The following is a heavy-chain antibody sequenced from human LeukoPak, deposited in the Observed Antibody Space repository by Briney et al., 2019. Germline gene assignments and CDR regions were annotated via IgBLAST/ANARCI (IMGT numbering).Heavy chain of an antibody. D-gene: IGHD5-18*01. CDR2: IHYSGST. CDR3: ARTASGARGYYFDY. CDR1: GGSISGYY. V-gene: IGHV4-59*01. Sequence: PSETLSLTCSVSGGSISGYYWSWIRQPPGKGLEWIGYIHYSGSTHYNPSLKSRVTISVDTSKNQFSLKLSSVTAADTAVYYCARTASGARGYYFDYWGQGTLVTVSS. J-gene: IGHJ4*02.